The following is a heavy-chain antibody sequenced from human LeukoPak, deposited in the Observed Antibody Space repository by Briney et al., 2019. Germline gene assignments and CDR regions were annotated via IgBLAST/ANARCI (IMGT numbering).Heavy chain of an antibody. Sequence: GGSLRLSCAASGLTFSHYAMSWVRQAPGKGLEWISAVSRSGDSTYYADSVKGRFTISRDNSKNTLYLQMNSLRAEDTAVYYCARVSVSDAFDIWGQGTMVTVSS. J-gene: IGHJ3*02. D-gene: IGHD3-10*01. CDR2: VSRSGDST. V-gene: IGHV3-23*01. CDR3: ARVSVSDAFDI. CDR1: GLTFSHYA.